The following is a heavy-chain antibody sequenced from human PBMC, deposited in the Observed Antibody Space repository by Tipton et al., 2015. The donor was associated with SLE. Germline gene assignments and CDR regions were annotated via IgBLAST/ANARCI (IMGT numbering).Heavy chain of an antibody. V-gene: IGHV5-51*03. J-gene: IGHJ3*02. CDR1: AYIFTTYW. CDR2: IYPGDSDT. D-gene: IGHD3-3*02. CDR3: ATSGGGIFIAFDI. Sequence: QSGAEVKEPGESLKISCKGSAYIFTTYWIGWVRQMPGKGLEWMGIIYPGDSDTRYSPSFQGQVTISADKSISTAYLQWRSLKASDTSIYYCATSGGGIFIAFDILGQCTMVTVSS.